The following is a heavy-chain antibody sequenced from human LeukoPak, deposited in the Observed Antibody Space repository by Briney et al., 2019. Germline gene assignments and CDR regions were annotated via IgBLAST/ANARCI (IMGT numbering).Heavy chain of an antibody. CDR3: ARDWGSEFFDY. CDR1: GFTFSSFA. D-gene: IGHD7-27*01. J-gene: IGHJ4*02. Sequence: GRSLRLSCAASGFTFSSFAMNWVRQAPGKGLEWVSSISSSSSYIYYADSVKGRFTISRDNAKSSLYLQMNSLRAEDTAVYYCARDWGSEFFDYWGQGTLVTVSS. V-gene: IGHV3-21*01. CDR2: ISSSSSYI.